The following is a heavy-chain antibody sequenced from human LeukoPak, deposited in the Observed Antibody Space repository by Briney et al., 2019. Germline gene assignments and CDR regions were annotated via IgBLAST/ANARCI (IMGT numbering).Heavy chain of an antibody. CDR3: AKDLRDIEVVVAAKSH. CDR2: ISGSGGST. D-gene: IGHD2-15*01. CDR1: GFTFSSYA. Sequence: GGSLRLSCAASGFTFSSYAMTWVRQAPGKGLEWVSNISGSGGSTYYADSVKGRFTISRDNSKNTLYLQMNSLRAEDTAVYYCAKDLRDIEVVVAAKSHWGQGTLVTVSS. V-gene: IGHV3-23*01. J-gene: IGHJ4*02.